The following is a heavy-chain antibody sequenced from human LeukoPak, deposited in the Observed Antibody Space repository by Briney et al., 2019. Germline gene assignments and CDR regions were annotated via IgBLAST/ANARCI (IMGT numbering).Heavy chain of an antibody. Sequence: SETLSLTCAVSGYSISSGYYWGWIRQPPGKGLEWIGSIYYSGSTYYNPSLKSRVTISVDTSKNQFSLKLSSVTAADTAVYYCASQRLELWFGELRQEFDYWGQGTLVTVSS. J-gene: IGHJ4*02. CDR2: IYYSGST. V-gene: IGHV4-38-2*01. D-gene: IGHD3-10*01. CDR3: ASQRLELWFGELRQEFDY. CDR1: GYSISSGYY.